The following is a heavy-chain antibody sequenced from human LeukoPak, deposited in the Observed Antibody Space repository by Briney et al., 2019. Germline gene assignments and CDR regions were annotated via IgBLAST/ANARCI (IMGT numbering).Heavy chain of an antibody. CDR2: ISYDGSNK. V-gene: IGHV3-30-3*01. CDR1: GFTFSSYA. Sequence: GGSLRLSCAASGFTFSSYAMHWVRQAPGKGLEWVAVISYDGSNKYYADSVKGRFTISRDNSKNTLYLQVNSLRAEDTAVYYCARDGVRYYNSISYYYGMDVWGQGTTVTVSS. J-gene: IGHJ6*02. D-gene: IGHD1-1*01. CDR3: ARDGVRYYNSISYYYGMDV.